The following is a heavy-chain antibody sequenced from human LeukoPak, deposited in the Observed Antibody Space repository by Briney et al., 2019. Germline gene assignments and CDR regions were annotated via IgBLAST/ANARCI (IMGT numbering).Heavy chain of an antibody. J-gene: IGHJ6*02. D-gene: IGHD2-21*02. V-gene: IGHV4-59*08. Sequence: SEALSLTCTVSGGSISSYYWSWIRQPPGKGLEWIGYIYYSGSTNYNPSLKSRVTISVDTSKNQFSLKLSSVTAADTAVYYCARIPVVVTAIYYYYYGMDVWGQGTTVTVSS. CDR2: IYYSGST. CDR1: GGSISSYY. CDR3: ARIPVVVTAIYYYYYGMDV.